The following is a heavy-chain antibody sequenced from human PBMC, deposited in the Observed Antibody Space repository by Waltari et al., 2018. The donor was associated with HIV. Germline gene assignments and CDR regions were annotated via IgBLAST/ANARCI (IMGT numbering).Heavy chain of an antibody. CDR3: ARDLDRGADAFDI. D-gene: IGHD5-12*01. V-gene: IGHV3-66*02. CDR1: GFTVSSNY. J-gene: IGHJ3*02. CDR2: IYSGGST. Sequence: EVQLVESGGGLVQPGGSLRLSCAASGFTVSSNYMSWVRQAPGKGLEWVSVIYSGGSTYYADSVKGRFTISRDNSKNTLYLQMNSLRAEDTAVYYCARDLDRGADAFDIWGQGTMVTVSS.